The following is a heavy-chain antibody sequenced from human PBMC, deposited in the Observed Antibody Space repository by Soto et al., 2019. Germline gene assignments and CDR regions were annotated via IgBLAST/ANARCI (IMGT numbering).Heavy chain of an antibody. CDR2: IYHSGST. J-gene: IGHJ5*02. CDR3: ARRPPGSPPDL. Sequence: SETLSLTCAVSGGSISMNWWSWVRQPPGKGLEWIGEIYHSGSTNYNPSLKSRVTMSVDTSKNHFSLKVNSVTAADTAMYYCARRPPGSPPDLWGQGTLVTVSS. V-gene: IGHV4-4*02. CDR1: GGSISMNW. D-gene: IGHD6-13*01.